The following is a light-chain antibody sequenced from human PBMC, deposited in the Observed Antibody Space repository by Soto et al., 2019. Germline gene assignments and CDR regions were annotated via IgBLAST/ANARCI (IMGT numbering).Light chain of an antibody. J-gene: IGLJ3*02. V-gene: IGLV1-47*01. Sequence: QAVVTQPHSASETPGQRVTISCSGSSSNIGKYNVYWYKLLPRTGPRLPISKNDQWHSGVPDRSSASRSGTSVSLAISGLRSDDEADYYCAAWDDGLSGLGFGGGTKLTV. CDR2: KND. CDR3: AAWDDGLSGLG. CDR1: SSNIGKYN.